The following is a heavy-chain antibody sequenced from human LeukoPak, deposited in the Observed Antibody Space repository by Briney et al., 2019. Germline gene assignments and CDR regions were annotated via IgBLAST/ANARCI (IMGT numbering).Heavy chain of an antibody. Sequence: SETLSLTCTVSGGSISSYYWSWIRQPPGKGLEWIGYIYYSGSTNYNPSLKSRVTISVDTSKNQFPLKLSSVTAADTAVYYCARGRYDFWSGSFDYWGQGTLVTVSS. CDR1: GGSISSYY. J-gene: IGHJ4*02. CDR3: ARGRYDFWSGSFDY. V-gene: IGHV4-59*01. CDR2: IYYSGST. D-gene: IGHD3-3*01.